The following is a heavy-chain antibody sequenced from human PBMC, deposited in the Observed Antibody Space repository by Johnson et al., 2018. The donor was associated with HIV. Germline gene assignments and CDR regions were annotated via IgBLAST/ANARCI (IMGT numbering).Heavy chain of an antibody. CDR1: GFTFSSYW. CDR3: ARALGRDGYRNDAFDI. J-gene: IGHJ3*02. CDR2: IKQDGSEK. V-gene: IGHV3-7*01. D-gene: IGHD5-24*01. Sequence: MQLVESGGGLVQPGGSLRLSCAASGFTFSSYWMSWVRQAPGKGLEWVANIKQDGSEKYYVDSVKGRFTISRDNAKNSLYLQMNSLRAEDTAVYYCARALGRDGYRNDAFDIWGQGTMVTVSS.